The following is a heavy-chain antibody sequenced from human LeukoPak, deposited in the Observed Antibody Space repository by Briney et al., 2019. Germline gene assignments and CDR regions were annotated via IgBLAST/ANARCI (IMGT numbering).Heavy chain of an antibody. J-gene: IGHJ4*02. D-gene: IGHD1-14*01. CDR2: MHPNTGDT. V-gene: IGHV1-2*02. CDR3: VRHLTDPTSGDY. CDR1: GYTFTDEY. Sequence: ASVKVSRKTSGYTFTDEYIHWVRQAPGHGVECMGWMHPNTGDTVYVQKFQGRVTFTRDTSISTAYMELHRLRSDDTAFYYCVRHLTDPTSGDYWGQGTLVTVSS.